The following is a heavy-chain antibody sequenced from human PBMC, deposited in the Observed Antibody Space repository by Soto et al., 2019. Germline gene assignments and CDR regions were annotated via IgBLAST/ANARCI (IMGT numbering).Heavy chain of an antibody. Sequence: QVQLVESGGGVVQPGRSLRLSCAASGFTFSSYGMHWVRQAPGKGLEWVAVIWYDGSNKYYADSVKGRFTISRDNSKNTLYLQTNSLRAEYTAVYYWASWGIAAGDYWGQGTLVTVSS. D-gene: IGHD6-13*01. CDR1: GFTFSSYG. J-gene: IGHJ4*02. CDR3: ASWGIAAGDY. CDR2: IWYDGSNK. V-gene: IGHV3-33*01.